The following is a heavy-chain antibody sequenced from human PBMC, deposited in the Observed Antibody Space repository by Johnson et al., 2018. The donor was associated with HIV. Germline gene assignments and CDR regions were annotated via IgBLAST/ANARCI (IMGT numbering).Heavy chain of an antibody. CDR1: GFTFSSYA. Sequence: QVQLVESGGGVVQPGRSLRLSCAASGFTFSSYAMHWVRQAQGKGLEWVAVISYDGSNKYYADSVKGRFTISRDNSKNTLYLQMNSLRAEDTAIYYCAKDRQPANYGAFDVWGQGTMVTVSS. CDR3: AKDRQPANYGAFDV. D-gene: IGHD3-10*01. CDR2: ISYDGSNK. V-gene: IGHV3-30*04. J-gene: IGHJ3*01.